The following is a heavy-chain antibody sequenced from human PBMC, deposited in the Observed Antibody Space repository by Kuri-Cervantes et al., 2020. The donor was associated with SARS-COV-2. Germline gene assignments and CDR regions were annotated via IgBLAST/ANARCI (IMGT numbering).Heavy chain of an antibody. CDR3: VRDGDHWDFDY. D-gene: IGHD7-27*01. J-gene: IGHJ4*02. Sequence: GGSRRLSCVGSGFTFSGHWIHWVRQVPGKGLVWVARINPDGSYTNNADSVKGRFTLSRDNAKNMLFLQMSSLRAEDTAVYYCVRDGDHWDFDYWGQGTLVTVSS. V-gene: IGHV3-74*01. CDR2: INPDGSYT. CDR1: GFTFSGHW.